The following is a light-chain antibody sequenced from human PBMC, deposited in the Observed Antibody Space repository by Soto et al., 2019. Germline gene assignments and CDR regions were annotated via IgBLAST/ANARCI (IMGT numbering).Light chain of an antibody. J-gene: IGLJ2*01. CDR2: EGS. Sequence: QSVLTQPASVSGSPGQSITISCTGTSSDVGSYILVSWYQQHPGKAPKLMIYEGSKRPSGVSNRFSGSKSGNTASLTISGLQAEDEADYYCCSYAGSSTDVVFGGGTKLTVL. V-gene: IGLV2-23*01. CDR3: CSYAGSSTDVV. CDR1: SSDVGSYIL.